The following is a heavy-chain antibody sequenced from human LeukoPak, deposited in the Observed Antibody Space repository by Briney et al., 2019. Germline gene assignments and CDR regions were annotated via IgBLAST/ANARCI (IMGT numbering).Heavy chain of an antibody. J-gene: IGHJ3*02. CDR3: ARDGGDILGCFDI. CDR1: GGSISSGGYY. D-gene: IGHD3-9*01. CDR2: IYHSGST. V-gene: IGHV4-30-2*01. Sequence: SGTLSLACTVSGGSISSGGYYWSWIRQPPGKGLEWIGYIYHSGSTYYNPSLKSRVTISVDRSKNQFSLKLSSVTAADTAVYYCARDGGDILGCFDIWGQGTMVTVSS.